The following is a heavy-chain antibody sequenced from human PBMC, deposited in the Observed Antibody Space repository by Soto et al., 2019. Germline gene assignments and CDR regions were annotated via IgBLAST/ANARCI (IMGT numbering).Heavy chain of an antibody. CDR2: ISATGGST. V-gene: IGHV3-23*01. CDR1: RFTFSSYA. Sequence: EVQLLESGGGLVQPGGSLRLSCAASRFTFSSYAMSWVRQAPGKGLECVSAISATGGSTYYADSVKGRFTISRDNSKNTLYLQMNSLRAEDTAIXXXXXXXXXXWIFDYWGQGTLVTVSS. J-gene: IGHJ4*02. D-gene: IGHD2-2*03. CDR3: XXXXXXXWIFDY.